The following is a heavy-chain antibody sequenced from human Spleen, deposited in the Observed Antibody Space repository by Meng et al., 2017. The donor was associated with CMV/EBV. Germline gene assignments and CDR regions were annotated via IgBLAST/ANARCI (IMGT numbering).Heavy chain of an antibody. V-gene: IGHV5-51*01. Sequence: KVSCKGSGYNFAHYWIGWVRQMPGKGLEWMGFVYPGDSDTRYSPSVQGQVTISAAKSISTAYLHWNSLKASDTAVYYCARDRSSHLDYWGQGTLVTVSS. CDR1: GYNFAHYW. CDR3: ARDRSSHLDY. CDR2: VYPGDSDT. J-gene: IGHJ4*02. D-gene: IGHD6-13*01.